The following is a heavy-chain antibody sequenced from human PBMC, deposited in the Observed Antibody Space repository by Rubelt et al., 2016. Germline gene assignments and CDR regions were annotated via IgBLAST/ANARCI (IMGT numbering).Heavy chain of an antibody. CDR1: GGSISNYY. D-gene: IGHD5-18*01. V-gene: IGHV4-59*12. Sequence: QVQLQESGPGRVKPSATLSLTCTVSGGSISNYYWGWIRQPPGKGLEWIGNIYYSGSPNYNPSIDSRVTISVDTSNNHSSRNLTSGTAADTAVYFCARDRHNYGPVDYWGQGILVTVSS. CDR2: IYYSGSP. J-gene: IGHJ4*02. CDR3: ARDRHNYGPVDY.